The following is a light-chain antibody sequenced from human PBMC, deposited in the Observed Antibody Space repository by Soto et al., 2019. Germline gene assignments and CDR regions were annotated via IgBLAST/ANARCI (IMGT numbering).Light chain of an antibody. CDR2: RND. V-gene: IGLV1-47*01. CDR3: AAWDGSLSAWV. CDR1: TSNIGYNF. Sequence: QSVLTQPPSTTGTPGQRVTISCSGRTSNIGYNFVYWYQHLPGTAPKLLIYRNDERPSGVPDRFSGSKSGTSASLAISGLRSEDEADYYCAAWDGSLSAWVFGGGTKLNVL. J-gene: IGLJ3*02.